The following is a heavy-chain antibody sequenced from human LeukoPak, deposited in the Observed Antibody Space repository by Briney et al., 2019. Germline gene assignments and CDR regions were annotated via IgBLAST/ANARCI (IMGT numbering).Heavy chain of an antibody. Sequence: GGSLRLSCAASGFDFSGFYMHWVRQASGRGLEWVGLIRSKPNSYTTVYAASVKGRFTISRDDSKNTAYLQMNSLKDEDTAVYYCTRQYCSGGSCSYVDYWGQGTLVTVSS. CDR1: GFDFSGFY. CDR2: IRSKPNSYTT. D-gene: IGHD2-15*01. J-gene: IGHJ4*02. CDR3: TRQYCSGGSCSYVDY. V-gene: IGHV3-73*01.